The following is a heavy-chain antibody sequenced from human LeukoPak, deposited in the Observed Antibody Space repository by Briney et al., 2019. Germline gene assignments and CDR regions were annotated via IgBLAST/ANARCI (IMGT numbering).Heavy chain of an antibody. CDR2: IITIFGTA. D-gene: IGHD4-23*01. CDR1: GGTFISYA. CDR3: ARGEVVTYFDY. J-gene: IGHJ4*02. V-gene: IGHV1-69*01. Sequence: ASVKVSCKASGGTFISYAISWVRQAPGQGLEWMGGIITIFGTANYAQKFQGRVTITADESTSTAYMELSSLRSEDTAVYYCARGEVVTYFDYWGQGTLVTVSS.